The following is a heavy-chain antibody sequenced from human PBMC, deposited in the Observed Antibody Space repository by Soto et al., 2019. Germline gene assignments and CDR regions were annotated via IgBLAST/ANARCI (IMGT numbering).Heavy chain of an antibody. J-gene: IGHJ4*02. CDR3: ARGDLLSPAY. CDR2: INHSGRT. D-gene: IGHD3-9*01. CDR1: GGSLSGYY. Sequence: SETLSLTCAVYGGSLSGYYWCWIRQPPGKGLEWIGEINHSGRTNYNPSLKSRVTISVDTSKNQFSLKLSSVTAADTAVYYCARGDLLSPAYWGQGTLVTVSS. V-gene: IGHV4-34*01.